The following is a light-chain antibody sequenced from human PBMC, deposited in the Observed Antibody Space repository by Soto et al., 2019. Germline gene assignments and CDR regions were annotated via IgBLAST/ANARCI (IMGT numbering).Light chain of an antibody. Sequence: EIVMTQSPATLSVSPGERVTLSCRASQSVSSKLVWYQQKPGQAPRLLIYDASTRATGIPARFSGSGSGTDFSLSISSLQSEDFALYYCQQYNGWPQTFGQGTKVEIK. J-gene: IGKJ1*01. CDR2: DAS. V-gene: IGKV3-15*01. CDR1: QSVSSK. CDR3: QQYNGWPQT.